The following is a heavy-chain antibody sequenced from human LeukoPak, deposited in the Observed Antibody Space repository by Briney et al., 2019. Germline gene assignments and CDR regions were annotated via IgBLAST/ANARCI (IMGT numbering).Heavy chain of an antibody. Sequence: PGRSLRLSCAASGFTFSSSGMHWVRQAPGKGLEWVAFIRYDGSNKYYADSVKGRFTISRDNSKNSLYLQMNSLRAEDTAVYYCASCVRVAATSVYYYGMDVWGQGTTVTVSS. CDR1: GFTFSSSG. D-gene: IGHD2-15*01. CDR2: IRYDGSNK. CDR3: ASCVRVAATSVYYYGMDV. V-gene: IGHV3-33*01. J-gene: IGHJ6*02.